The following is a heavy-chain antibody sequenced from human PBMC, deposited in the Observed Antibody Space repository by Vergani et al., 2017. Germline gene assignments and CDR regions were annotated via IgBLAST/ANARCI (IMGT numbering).Heavy chain of an antibody. CDR1: GGSISSYY. J-gene: IGHJ5*02. Sequence: QVQLQESGPGLVKPSETLTLTCTVSGGSISSYYWSWIRQPPGKGLEWIGYIYYSGSTKYNPSPKSRVTISVDTSKNQFSLKLSSVTAADTAVYYCARSQXYDSSGYYPGWFDPWGQGTLVTVSS. CDR3: ARSQXYDSSGYYPGWFDP. D-gene: IGHD3-22*01. CDR2: IYYSGST. V-gene: IGHV4-59*01.